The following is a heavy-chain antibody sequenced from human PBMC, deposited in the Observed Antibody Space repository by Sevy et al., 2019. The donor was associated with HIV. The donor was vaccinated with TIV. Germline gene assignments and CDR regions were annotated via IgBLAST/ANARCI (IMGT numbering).Heavy chain of an antibody. J-gene: IGHJ3*02. CDR2: IYTSGST. D-gene: IGHD3-10*01. CDR1: GGSISSYY. Sequence: SETLSLTCTVSGGSISSYYWSWIRQPAGKGLEWIGRIYTSGSTIYNPSLKSRVTMSVDTSKNQFSLKLSSVTAADTAVYYCARSGEKRITMVRGVICAFDIWGQGTMVTVSS. CDR3: ARSGEKRITMVRGVICAFDI. V-gene: IGHV4-4*07.